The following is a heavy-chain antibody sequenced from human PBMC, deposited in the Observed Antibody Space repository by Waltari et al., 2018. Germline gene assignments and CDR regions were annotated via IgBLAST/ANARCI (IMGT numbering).Heavy chain of an antibody. J-gene: IGHJ4*02. CDR2: INPNSGGT. V-gene: IGHV1-2*06. CDR1: GYTFTGYY. Sequence: QVQLVQSGAEVKKPGASVKVSCKASGYTFTGYYMHWVRQAPGQGLEWMGRINPNSGGTNYAQKFQGRVTMTRDTSISTAYMELSRLRSDDTAVYYCARDYDILTGYYTYDYWGQGTLVTVSS. CDR3: ARDYDILTGYYTYDY. D-gene: IGHD3-9*01.